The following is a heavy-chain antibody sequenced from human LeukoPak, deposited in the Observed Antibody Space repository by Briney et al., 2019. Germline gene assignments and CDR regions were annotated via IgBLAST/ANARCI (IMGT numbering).Heavy chain of an antibody. CDR2: INPNSGGT. D-gene: IGHD2-2*01. CDR3: AREKVRQTGMDV. V-gene: IGHV1-2*06. J-gene: IGHJ6*02. Sequence: ASVKVSCKASGYTFTGYYMHWVRQAPGQGLEWMRRINPNSGGTNYAQKFQGRVTTTRDTSISTAYMELSRLRSDDTAVYYCAREKVRQTGMDVWGQGTTVTVSS. CDR1: GYTFTGYY.